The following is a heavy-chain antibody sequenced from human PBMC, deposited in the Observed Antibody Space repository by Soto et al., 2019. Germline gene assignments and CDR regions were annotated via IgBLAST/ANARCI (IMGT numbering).Heavy chain of an antibody. D-gene: IGHD3-10*01. V-gene: IGHV3-23*01. Sequence: EVQLLESGGGLVQPGGSLRLSCVASGFSFSGYAMSWVRQAPGKGLVWVSSMTATGVSIYYADSVRGRFTISRDNSKNTLYLQMSSLRAEDTATYYCAKGRGGSGSLTPRVDFWGQGTLVTVSS. CDR3: AKGRGGSGSLTPRVDF. CDR2: MTATGVSI. CDR1: GFSFSGYA. J-gene: IGHJ4*02.